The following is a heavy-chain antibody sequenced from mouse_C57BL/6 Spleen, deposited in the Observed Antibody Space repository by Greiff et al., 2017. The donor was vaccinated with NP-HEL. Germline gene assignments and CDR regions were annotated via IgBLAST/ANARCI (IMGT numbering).Heavy chain of an antibody. D-gene: IGHD1-1*01. CDR3: AKLTTVVATEDY. V-gene: IGHV2-3*01. CDR1: GFSLTSYG. Sequence: VQRVESGPGLVAPSQRLSITCTVSGFSLTSYGVSWVRQPPGKGLEWLGVIWGDGGTNYHSAIISRLSISKDNSKSQVFLKLNRQQTDDTATYYCAKLTTVVATEDYWGQGTSVTVSS. CDR2: IWGDGGT. J-gene: IGHJ4*01.